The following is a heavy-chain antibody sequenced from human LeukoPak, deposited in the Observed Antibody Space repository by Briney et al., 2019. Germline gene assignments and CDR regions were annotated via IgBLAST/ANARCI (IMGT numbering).Heavy chain of an antibody. CDR3: ARPSYGDYTPFDY. Sequence: SVKVSCKASGGTFSSYAISWVRQAPGQGLEWMGRIIPILGIANYAQKFQGRVTMTRDTSTSTVYMELSSLRSKDTAVYYCARPSYGDYTPFDYWGQGTLVTVSS. D-gene: IGHD4-17*01. CDR1: GGTFSSYA. V-gene: IGHV1-69*04. J-gene: IGHJ4*02. CDR2: IIPILGIA.